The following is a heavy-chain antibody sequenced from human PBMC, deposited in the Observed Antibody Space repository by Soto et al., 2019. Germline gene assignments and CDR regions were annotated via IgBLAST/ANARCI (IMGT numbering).Heavy chain of an antibody. CDR3: AKDSTVTTSLYFYYYGFDV. V-gene: IGHV3-23*04. J-gene: IGHJ6*02. CDR1: GFTFTHYA. CDR2: VSGRGGST. Sequence: VHLVESGGGLVQPGGSLRLACTASGFTFTHYAMSWVRQAPGKGLEWVSAVSGRGGSTKYAGSVKGRFIISRDNSNSTLYLQMDRLRGEDTAVYYCAKDSTVTTSLYFYYYGFDVWGQGTTVTVSS. D-gene: IGHD4-17*01.